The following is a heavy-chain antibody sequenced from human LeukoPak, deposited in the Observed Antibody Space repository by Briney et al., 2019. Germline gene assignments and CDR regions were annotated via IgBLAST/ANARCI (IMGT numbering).Heavy chain of an antibody. J-gene: IGHJ4*02. CDR2: IYSGGST. Sequence: GGSLRLSCSASGFTVSSNYRSWVRQAPGKGREWVSVIYSGGSTYYADSVKGRFTISRDNSKNTLYLQLNSLRAGDTAVYYCARAMIGPPSYFDNWRQGALVTVPS. CDR1: GFTVSSNY. V-gene: IGHV3-53*01. CDR3: ARAMIGPPSYFDN. D-gene: IGHD2-21*01.